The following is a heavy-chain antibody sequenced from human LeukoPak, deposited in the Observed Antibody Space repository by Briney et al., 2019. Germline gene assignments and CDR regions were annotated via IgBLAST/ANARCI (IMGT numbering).Heavy chain of an antibody. Sequence: SETLSLTCTVSGGSISTYYWSWVRQPPGKGLGWLGYISYSGSTTYSPSLKSRVTISLDTSKNQFSLRLSSLTAADTAVYYCARAFSAWPHAFHIWGQGTMVTVSS. V-gene: IGHV4-59*01. CDR2: ISYSGST. CDR3: ARAFSAWPHAFHI. D-gene: IGHD6-19*01. J-gene: IGHJ3*02. CDR1: GGSISTYY.